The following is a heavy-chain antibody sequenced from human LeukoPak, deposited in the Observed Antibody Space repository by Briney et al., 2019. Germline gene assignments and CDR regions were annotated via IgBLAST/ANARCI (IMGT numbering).Heavy chain of an antibody. V-gene: IGHV5-51*01. CDR2: IYPGDSDT. CDR1: GYNFTNYW. Sequence: GESLKISCKGSGYNFTNYWIGWVRQMPGKGLEWMGIIYPGDSDTTYSPSFQGQVTISADKSISTAYLQWSSLKASDTAIYYCARHPNFYSSSGYWGQGTLVTVSS. CDR3: ARHPNFYSSSGY. D-gene: IGHD3-22*01. J-gene: IGHJ4*02.